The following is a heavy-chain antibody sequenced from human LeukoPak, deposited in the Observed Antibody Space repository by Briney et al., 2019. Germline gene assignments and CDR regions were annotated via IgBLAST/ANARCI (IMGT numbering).Heavy chain of an antibody. CDR2: ISSSGNTR. CDR1: GFTFSDYY. V-gene: IGHV3-11*04. Sequence: GSLRLSCAASGFTFSDYYMSWLRQAPGKGLEWVAYISSSGNTRYYADSVKGRFTISRDNAKNSLYLQMNSLRAEDTAVYYCAWGGMAAFDSWGQGTLVTVSS. CDR3: AWGGMAAFDS. J-gene: IGHJ4*02. D-gene: IGHD3-16*01.